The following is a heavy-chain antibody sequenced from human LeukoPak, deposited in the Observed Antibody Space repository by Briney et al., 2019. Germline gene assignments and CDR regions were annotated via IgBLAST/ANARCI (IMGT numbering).Heavy chain of an antibody. CDR1: GDSFSGYH. J-gene: IGHJ4*02. CDR3: ARVGRGDHTWGSYYCDH. Sequence: PSETLSLTCTVSGDSFSGYHWSWLRQPPGKGLEWIGYISSGGRTSYNPSLQSRVTISVDTSKNQFSLKLSSVTAADTAVYYCARVGRGDHTWGSYYCDHWGQGTLVSVSS. D-gene: IGHD3-16*01. V-gene: IGHV4-59*01. CDR2: ISSGGRT.